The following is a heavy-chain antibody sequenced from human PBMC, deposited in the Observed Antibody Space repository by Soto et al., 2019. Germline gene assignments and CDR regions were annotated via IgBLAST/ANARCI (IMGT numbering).Heavy chain of an antibody. V-gene: IGHV1-69*01. Sequence: QEQLVQSGAEVKKPGSSVKVSCKSSGGTFSSYAINWVRQAPGQGLEWMGGIIPIFGTANYAQNFQDRVKITADVSTNTAYIELSSLRSADTAMYYCAREDRYFFYGMDVWGQGTTVTVSS. CDR3: AREDRYFFYGMDV. J-gene: IGHJ6*02. CDR1: GGTFSSYA. CDR2: IIPIFGTA.